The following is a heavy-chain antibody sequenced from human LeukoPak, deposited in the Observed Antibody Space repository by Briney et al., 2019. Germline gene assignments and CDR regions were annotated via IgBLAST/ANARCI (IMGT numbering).Heavy chain of an antibody. J-gene: IGHJ3*02. CDR3: GRHRIAVAGRGAFDI. D-gene: IGHD6-19*01. V-gene: IGHV3-74*01. CDR2: INSDGSST. CDR1: GFTFSGDW. Sequence: GGSLRLSCAASGFTFSGDWMHCVRQAPGKGLVWVSRINSDGSSTTYADSVKGRFTISRDNTKNTLYLQMNSLRAEDTAVYYCGRHRIAVAGRGAFDIWGQGTTVTVSS.